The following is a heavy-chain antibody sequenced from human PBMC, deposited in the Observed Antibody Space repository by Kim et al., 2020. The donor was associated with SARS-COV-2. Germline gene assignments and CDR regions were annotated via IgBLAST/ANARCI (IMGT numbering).Heavy chain of an antibody. CDR2: VNGDETRT. CDR1: GFTFRNNW. D-gene: IGHD2-15*01. Sequence: GGSLRLSCAASGFTFRNNWMHWVRQTPGKGLVCVAHVNGDETRTLYADTVKGRFTISRDNAKNTLYLQMNSLRGDDSAVYYCVRDALETTPLDYWGQGTLVTVSS. CDR3: VRDALETTPLDY. V-gene: IGHV3-74*03. J-gene: IGHJ4*02.